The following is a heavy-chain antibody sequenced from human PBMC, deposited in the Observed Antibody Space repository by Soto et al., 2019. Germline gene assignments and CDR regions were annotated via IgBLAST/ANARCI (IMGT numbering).Heavy chain of an antibody. J-gene: IGHJ3*02. CDR3: ARDLTVVVPAAQPI. CDR2: ISSSSSYI. Sequence: EVQLVESGGGLVKPGGSLRLSCAASGFTFSSYSMNWVRQAPGKGLEWVSSISSSSSYIYYADSVKGRFTISRDNAKNSLYLQMNSLRAEDTAVYYCARDLTVVVPAAQPIWGQGTMVTVSS. CDR1: GFTFSSYS. D-gene: IGHD2-2*01. V-gene: IGHV3-21*01.